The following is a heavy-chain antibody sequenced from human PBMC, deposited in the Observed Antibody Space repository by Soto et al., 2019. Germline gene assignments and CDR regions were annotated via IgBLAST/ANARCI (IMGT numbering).Heavy chain of an antibody. CDR1: GFTFSSYG. V-gene: IGHV3-30*18. CDR3: AKDLTRPFPAVDY. Sequence: GVSLRLSCAASGFTFSSYGMHWVRQAPGKGLEWVAVISYDGSNKYYADSVKGRFTISRDNSKNTLYLQMNSLRAEDTAVYYCAKDLTRPFPAVDYWGQGTLVTVSS. J-gene: IGHJ4*02. D-gene: IGHD3-9*01. CDR2: ISYDGSNK.